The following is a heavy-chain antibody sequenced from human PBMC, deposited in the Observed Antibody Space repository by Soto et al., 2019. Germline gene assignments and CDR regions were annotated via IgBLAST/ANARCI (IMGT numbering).Heavy chain of an antibody. J-gene: IGHJ4*02. CDR1: GYTFPSYG. Sequence: QVQLVQSGAEMKKPGASVKVSCKASGYTFPSYGISWVRQAPGQGLEWMGWISAYNGNTHFAQKFQGRVTMTTDTSTTTAYMELRSLRSDDTAVYYWARTPAGGNSPLWGQGTLVTVSS. CDR2: ISAYNGNT. CDR3: ARTPAGGNSPL. D-gene: IGHD1-26*01. V-gene: IGHV1-18*01.